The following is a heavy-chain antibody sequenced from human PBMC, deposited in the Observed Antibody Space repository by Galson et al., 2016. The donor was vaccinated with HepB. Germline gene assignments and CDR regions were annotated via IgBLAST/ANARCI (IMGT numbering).Heavy chain of an antibody. CDR3: AIRPGDYRPEVGVDFDY. CDR2: ISTGSIYK. CDR1: GITFSSYN. V-gene: IGHV3-21*01. D-gene: IGHD3-16*02. J-gene: IGHJ4*02. Sequence: SLRLSCAVSGITFSSYNMHWVRQAPGKGLEWVSFISTGSIYKYYADSVKGRFTISRDNARNSLHLQMNSLRPEDTAVYYCAIRPGDYRPEVGVDFDYWGQGTLVTVSS.